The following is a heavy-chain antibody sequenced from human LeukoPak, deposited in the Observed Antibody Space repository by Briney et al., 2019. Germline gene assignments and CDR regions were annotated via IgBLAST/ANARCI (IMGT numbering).Heavy chain of an antibody. J-gene: IGHJ4*02. CDR2: IYYSGST. Sequence: SETLSLTCTVSGGSISSYYWSWIRQPPGKGLEWIGYIYYSGSTNYNPSLKSRVTISVDTSKNQFSLKLSSVTAADTAVYYCARDSISYGVDYWRQGTLVTVSS. CDR3: ARDSISYGVDY. CDR1: GGSISSYY. V-gene: IGHV4-59*01. D-gene: IGHD5-18*01.